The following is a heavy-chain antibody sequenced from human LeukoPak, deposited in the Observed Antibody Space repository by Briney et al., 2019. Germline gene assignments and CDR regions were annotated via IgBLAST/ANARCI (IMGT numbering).Heavy chain of an antibody. CDR3: AREPYNWNDRGPWFDP. D-gene: IGHD1-20*01. CDR2: INHSGST. Sequence: PSETLSLTCAVYGGSFSGYYWSWIRQPPGKGLEWIGEINHSGSTNYNPSLKSRVTISVDTSKNQFSLKLSSVTAADTAVYYCAREPYNWNDRGPWFDPWGQGTLVTVSS. V-gene: IGHV4-34*01. CDR1: GGSFSGYY. J-gene: IGHJ5*02.